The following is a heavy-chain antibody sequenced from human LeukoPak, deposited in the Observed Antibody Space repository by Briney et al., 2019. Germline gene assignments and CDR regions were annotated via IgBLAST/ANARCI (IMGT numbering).Heavy chain of an antibody. Sequence: GGSLRLSCAASGFTFSSYAMSWVRQAPGKGLEWVXXXXXXGGSTYYADSVKGRFTISRDNSKNTLYLQMNSLRAEDTAVYYCAKDGDSSSSGYYYFYMDVWGKGTTVTVSS. D-gene: IGHD6-6*01. V-gene: IGHV3-23*01. CDR3: AKDGDSSSSGYYYFYMDV. CDR2: XXXXGGST. J-gene: IGHJ6*03. CDR1: GFTFSSYA.